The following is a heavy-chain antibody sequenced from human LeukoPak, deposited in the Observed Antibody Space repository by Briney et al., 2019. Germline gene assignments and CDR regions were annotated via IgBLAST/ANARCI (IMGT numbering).Heavy chain of an antibody. V-gene: IGHV4-34*01. CDR1: GGSISSYY. CDR3: ARGGKYPDY. CDR2: INHSGST. J-gene: IGHJ4*02. D-gene: IGHD3-10*01. Sequence: SETLSLTCTVSGGSISSYYWSWIRQPPGKGLEWIGEINHSGSTNYNPSLKSRVTISVDTSKNQFSLKLSSVTAADTAVYYCARGGKYPDYWGQGTLVTVSS.